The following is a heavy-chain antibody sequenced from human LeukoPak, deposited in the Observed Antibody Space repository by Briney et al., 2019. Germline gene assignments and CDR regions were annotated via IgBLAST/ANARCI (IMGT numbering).Heavy chain of an antibody. CDR3: SRGCAAD. CDR2: IRDKANGGTT. Sequence: GGSLRLSCAPSGLNLGEFVVSWVRQAPGTGLEWVGFIRDKANGGTTEYAASVEGRFMIARDDSKGLAYLEMNSLRVDDTGTYYCSRGCAADWGQGALVTVSS. D-gene: IGHD2-15*01. CDR1: GLNLGEFV. V-gene: IGHV3-49*04. J-gene: IGHJ4*02.